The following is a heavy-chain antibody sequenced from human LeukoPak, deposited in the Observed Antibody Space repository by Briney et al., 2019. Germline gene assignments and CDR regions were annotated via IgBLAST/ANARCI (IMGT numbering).Heavy chain of an antibody. J-gene: IGHJ4*02. D-gene: IGHD5-18*01. V-gene: IGHV4-34*01. CDR1: GGSFSGYY. Sequence: SETLSLTCAVYGGSFSGYYWSWIRQPPGKGLEWIAEINHSGSTNYNPSLKSRVTISVDTSKNQFSLKLSSVTAADTAVYYCARDKYSYGLRPHLYYFDYWGQGTLVTVSS. CDR2: INHSGST. CDR3: ARDKYSYGLRPHLYYFDY.